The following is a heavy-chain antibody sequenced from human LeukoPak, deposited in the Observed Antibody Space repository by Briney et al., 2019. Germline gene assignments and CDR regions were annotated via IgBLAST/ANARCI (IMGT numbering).Heavy chain of an antibody. J-gene: IGHJ4*02. V-gene: IGHV3-15*01. D-gene: IGHD2-2*01. CDR3: TSLRQGYTTSGLGS. CDR1: GFTFSNAR. CDR2: IKSKTDGEIT. Sequence: KSGGSLRLSCAASGFTFSNARMSWVRQPPGKGLEWVGRIKSKTDGEITDYAAPVKGRFTISRDDSKNTVYLQMNSLKTEDTGVYYCTSLRQGYTTSGLGSWGQGTLVTVSP.